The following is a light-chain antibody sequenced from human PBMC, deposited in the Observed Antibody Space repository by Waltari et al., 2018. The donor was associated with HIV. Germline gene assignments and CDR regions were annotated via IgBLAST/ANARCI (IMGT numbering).Light chain of an antibody. Sequence: QSALTQPASVSGSPGQSITISCTGTSSDVGGYNYVSWYQQHPGKAPKIMIYDVINRPSGVSNRFSGSKSGNTASLTISGLQAEDEADYYCSSYTSTYVFGTGTKVTVL. CDR3: SSYTSTYV. CDR2: DVI. CDR1: SSDVGGYNY. J-gene: IGLJ1*01. V-gene: IGLV2-14*01.